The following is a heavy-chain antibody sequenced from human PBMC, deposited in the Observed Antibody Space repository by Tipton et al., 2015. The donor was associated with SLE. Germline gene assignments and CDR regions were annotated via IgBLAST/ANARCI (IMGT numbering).Heavy chain of an antibody. CDR3: ARGRLLGIRNAFDI. J-gene: IGHJ3*02. CDR1: GYTFTTHG. Sequence: QSGPEVKKPGASVKVSCKASGYTFTTHGITWGRQAPGQGLEWMGRISAYNGNTNYAQKFQGRVAMTTDTSTNTAYLELRSLRSDDAAVYYCARGRLLGIRNAFDIWGQGPMVTVSS. V-gene: IGHV1-18*01. CDR2: ISAYNGNT. D-gene: IGHD7-27*01.